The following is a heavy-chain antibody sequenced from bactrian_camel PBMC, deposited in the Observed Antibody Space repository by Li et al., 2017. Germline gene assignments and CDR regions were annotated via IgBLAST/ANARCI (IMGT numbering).Heavy chain of an antibody. J-gene: IGHJ4*01. CDR1: GFTSMNHC. V-gene: IGHV3S1*01. Sequence: HVQLVESGGGLVQPGGSLRLSCAGSGFTSMNHCMGWFRQAPGREREGVARINTRYGVTAYADSVKGRFAISQGNSKNSLYLRMNSLKPEDTAMYYCAASRGVASFSAMTYAYWGQGTQVTVS. CDR3: AASRGVASFSAMTYAY. D-gene: IGHD1*01. CDR2: INTRYGVT.